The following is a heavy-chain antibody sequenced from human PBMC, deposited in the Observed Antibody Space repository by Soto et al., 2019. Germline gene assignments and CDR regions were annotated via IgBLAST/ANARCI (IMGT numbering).Heavy chain of an antibody. CDR1: GYAFTSYD. Sequence: GSVKVSFKASGYAFTSYDINLVRQATGQGLEWMGWMNPNSGNTGYAQKFQGRVTMTRNTSISTAYMELSSLRSEDTALYYCARGLEGLLHYYYGMDVWGQGTTVTVSS. CDR2: MNPNSGNT. D-gene: IGHD2-15*01. V-gene: IGHV1-8*01. CDR3: ARGLEGLLHYYYGMDV. J-gene: IGHJ6*01.